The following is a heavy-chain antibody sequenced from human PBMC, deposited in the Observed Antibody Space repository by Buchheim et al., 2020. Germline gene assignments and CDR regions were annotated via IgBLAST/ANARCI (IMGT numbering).Heavy chain of an antibody. J-gene: IGHJ4*02. Sequence: EVQLLESGGGLVQPGGSLRLSCAASGFSLGHNAMSWVRQVPGRGLEWVAAIEGSNDNTHYADYVKGRFTITRETSKHIMYLQMSSLRAEDTALYYCAKDVLRWAFDYWGQGAL. CDR1: GFSLGHNA. V-gene: IGHV3-23*01. D-gene: IGHD4-23*01. CDR3: AKDVLRWAFDY. CDR2: IEGSNDNT.